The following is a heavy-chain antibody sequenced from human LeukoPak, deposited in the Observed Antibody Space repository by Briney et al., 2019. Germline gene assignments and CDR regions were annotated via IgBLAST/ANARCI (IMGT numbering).Heavy chain of an antibody. CDR3: ARSIAAAAGAFDI. D-gene: IGHD6-13*01. Sequence: GGSLRLSCAASGFTFSSYWMSWVRQAPGKGLEWVANIKQDGSEKYYVDSVKGRFTISRDNAKNSLYLQMNSLRAEDTAVYYCARSIAAAAGAFDIWGQGTMVTVSS. V-gene: IGHV3-7*01. CDR2: IKQDGSEK. CDR1: GFTFSSYW. J-gene: IGHJ3*02.